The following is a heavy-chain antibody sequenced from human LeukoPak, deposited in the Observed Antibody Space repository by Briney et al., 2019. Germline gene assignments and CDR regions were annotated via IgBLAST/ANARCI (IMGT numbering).Heavy chain of an antibody. CDR2: IYTSGST. CDR1: GGSISSYY. V-gene: IGHV4-4*07. Sequence: SETLSLTCTVSGGSISSYYWSWIRQPAGKGLEWIGRIYTSGSTNYNPSLKSRVTMSVDTSKNQFSLKLSSVTAADTAVYYCARGYTYYYDSSGYYSDAFDIWGQGTMVTVSS. J-gene: IGHJ3*02. CDR3: ARGYTYYYDSSGYYSDAFDI. D-gene: IGHD3-22*01.